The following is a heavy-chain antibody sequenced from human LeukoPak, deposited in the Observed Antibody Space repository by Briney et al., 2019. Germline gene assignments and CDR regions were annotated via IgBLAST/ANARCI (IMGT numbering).Heavy chain of an antibody. CDR2: IYTSGST. V-gene: IGHV4-4*07. J-gene: IGHJ5*02. Sequence: SETLSLTCTVSGGSISGYYWSWIRQPAGKGLEWIGRIYTSGSTNYNPSLTSRVTMSVDTSKNQFSLKLSSVTAADTAVYYCARDATYYDFWSGYSPNWFDPWGQGTLVTVSS. D-gene: IGHD3-3*01. CDR3: ARDATYYDFWSGYSPNWFDP. CDR1: GGSISGYY.